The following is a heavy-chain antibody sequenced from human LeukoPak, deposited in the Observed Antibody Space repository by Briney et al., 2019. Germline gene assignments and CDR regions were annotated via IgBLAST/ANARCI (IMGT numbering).Heavy chain of an antibody. CDR1: GFTFSSYA. D-gene: IGHD5-18*01. CDR2: ISGSGGST. CDR3: AKSLGYSYGHPFDY. J-gene: IGHJ4*02. Sequence: GGSLRLSCAASGFTFSSYAMSWVRQAPGKGLEWFSAISGSGGSTYYADSVKGRFTISRDNSKNTLYLQMNSLRAEDTAVYYCAKSLGYSYGHPFDYWGQGTLVTVSS. V-gene: IGHV3-23*01.